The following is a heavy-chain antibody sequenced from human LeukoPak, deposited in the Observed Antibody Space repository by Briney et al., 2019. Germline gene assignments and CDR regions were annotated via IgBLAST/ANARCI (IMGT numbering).Heavy chain of an antibody. CDR2: INHSGST. Sequence: PSETLSLTCAVYGGSFSGYYWSWIRQPPGKGLEWIGEINHSGSTNYNPSLKSRVTISVDTSKNQFSLKLSSVTAADTAVYYCARGSIAVEDLNDAFDIWGQGTMVTVSS. CDR3: ARGSIAVEDLNDAFDI. D-gene: IGHD6-19*01. J-gene: IGHJ3*02. CDR1: GGSFSGYY. V-gene: IGHV4-34*01.